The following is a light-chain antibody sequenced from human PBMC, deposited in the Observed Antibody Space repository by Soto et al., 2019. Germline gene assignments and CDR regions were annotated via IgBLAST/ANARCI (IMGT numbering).Light chain of an antibody. Sequence: QPPASLSVSRGARVILARRASPRVSILFAWYQQKPAQAPRLLTHGATTMATGIPARFSGSGSGTEFTLTISSLQTEDFAVYYCQQYNNGPRTFGQGRNVDI. CDR1: PRVSIL. V-gene: IGKV3-15*01. J-gene: IGKJ1*01. CDR3: QQYNNGPRT. CDR2: GAT.